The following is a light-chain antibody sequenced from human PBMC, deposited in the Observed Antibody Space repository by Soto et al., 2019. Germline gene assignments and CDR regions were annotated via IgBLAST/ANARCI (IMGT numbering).Light chain of an antibody. Sequence: QSVLTQPPSASGTPGQRVTISCSGSSSNIGSNTVNWYQQLPGTAPKLLIYSNNQRPSGVPVRFSGSKSGTSASLAISGLQSEDEADYYCPAWDDSLNGPGVVFGGGTKLTVL. CDR1: SSNIGSNT. CDR3: PAWDDSLNGPGVV. J-gene: IGLJ2*01. CDR2: SNN. V-gene: IGLV1-44*01.